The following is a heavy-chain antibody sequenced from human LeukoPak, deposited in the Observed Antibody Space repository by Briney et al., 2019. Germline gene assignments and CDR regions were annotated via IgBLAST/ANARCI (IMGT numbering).Heavy chain of an antibody. CDR2: IYYSGST. D-gene: IGHD6-13*01. V-gene: IGHV4-39*01. CDR1: GGSISSSSYY. Sequence: SETLSLTCTVSGGSISSSSYYWGWIRQPPGKGLEWIGSIYYSGSTYYNPSLKSRVTISVGTSKNQFSLKLSSVTAADTAVYYCARNTGYSSSWFIGPFDYWGQGTLVTVSS. CDR3: ARNTGYSSSWFIGPFDY. J-gene: IGHJ4*02.